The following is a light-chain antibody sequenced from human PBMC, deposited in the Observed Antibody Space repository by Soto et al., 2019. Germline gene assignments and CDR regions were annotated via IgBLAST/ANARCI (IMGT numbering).Light chain of an antibody. V-gene: IGKV1-5*03. CDR3: QQYNSYSWT. CDR2: KAS. J-gene: IGKJ1*01. CDR1: QTISSW. Sequence: IQMTQSPSTLSGSVGDRFTISCGASQTISSWLAWYQQKPGKAPKPLIYKASSLESGVPSRFSGSGSGTEFTPTISSLQPDDFATYYCQQYNSYSWTFGQRTKV.